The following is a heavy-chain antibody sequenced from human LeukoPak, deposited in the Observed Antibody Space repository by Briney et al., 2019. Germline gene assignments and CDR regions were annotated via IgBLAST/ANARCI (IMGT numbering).Heavy chain of an antibody. D-gene: IGHD3-22*01. Sequence: GGSLRLSCAVSGFTFNIYYMSWIRQAPGKGLEWISYIGLHGYPLGYADSVKGRFTISRDNAQNSLYLDMSSLRAEDTAVYYCARKDFSSGSFTYWGQGTLVTVSS. J-gene: IGHJ4*02. V-gene: IGHV3-11*04. CDR2: IGLHGYPL. CDR1: GFTFNIYY. CDR3: ARKDFSSGSFTY.